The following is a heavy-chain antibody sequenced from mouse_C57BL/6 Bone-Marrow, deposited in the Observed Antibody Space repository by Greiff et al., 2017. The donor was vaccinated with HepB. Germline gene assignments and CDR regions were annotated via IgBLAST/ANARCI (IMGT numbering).Heavy chain of an antibody. V-gene: IGHV14-2*01. D-gene: IGHD1-1*01. CDR1: GFNIKDYY. Sequence: EVQLQQSGAELVKPGASVKLSCTASGFNIKDYYMHWVKQRTEQGLEWIGRIDPEDGDTKYAPKFQGKATITADTSSNTAYLQLSSLTSEDTAVYYCSRWTTVVAPYYAMDYWGQGTSVTVSS. J-gene: IGHJ4*01. CDR3: SRWTTVVAPYYAMDY. CDR2: IDPEDGDT.